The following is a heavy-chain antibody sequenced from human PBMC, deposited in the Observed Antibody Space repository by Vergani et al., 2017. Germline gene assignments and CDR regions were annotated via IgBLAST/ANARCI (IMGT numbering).Heavy chain of an antibody. CDR3: ARDLQGATDAFDI. Sequence: QVQLVESGGGVVQSGRSLRLSCAASRFTFSNYAMHWVRQAPGKGLEWVAVISYDGRNKYYADSVKGRFTISRDNSKNTLYLQMNSLRAEDTAVYYCARDLQGATDAFDIWGQGTMVTVS. CDR1: RFTFSNYA. CDR2: ISYDGRNK. V-gene: IGHV3-30*04. D-gene: IGHD1-26*01. J-gene: IGHJ3*02.